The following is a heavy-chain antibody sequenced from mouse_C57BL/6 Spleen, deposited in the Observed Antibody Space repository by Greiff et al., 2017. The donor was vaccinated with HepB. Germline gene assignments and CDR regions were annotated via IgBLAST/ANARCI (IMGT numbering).Heavy chain of an antibody. V-gene: IGHV1-74*01. Sequence: VQLQQPGAELVKPGASVKVSCKASGYTFTSYWLHWVKQRPGQGLEWIGRIHPSDSDTNYNQKFKGKATLTVDKSSSTAYMQLSSLPSEDSAVYYCAICYGSSYGVFDYWGQGTTLTVSS. CDR2: IHPSDSDT. CDR3: AICYGSSYGVFDY. J-gene: IGHJ2*01. D-gene: IGHD1-1*01. CDR1: GYTFTSYW.